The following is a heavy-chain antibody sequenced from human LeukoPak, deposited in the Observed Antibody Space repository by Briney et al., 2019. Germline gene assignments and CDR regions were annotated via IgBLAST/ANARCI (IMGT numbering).Heavy chain of an antibody. Sequence: GGSLRLSCAASGFTFGSYSMNWVRQAPGKGLEWVLYISSSSSIRYYADSVKGRFTISRDNAKNSLYLQMNSLRAEDTAVYYCARGGHYDSVWGRYRQKDGFDYWGQGTLVIVSS. J-gene: IGHJ4*02. CDR2: ISSSSSIR. D-gene: IGHD3-16*02. V-gene: IGHV3-48*01. CDR1: GFTFGSYS. CDR3: ARGGHYDSVWGRYRQKDGFDY.